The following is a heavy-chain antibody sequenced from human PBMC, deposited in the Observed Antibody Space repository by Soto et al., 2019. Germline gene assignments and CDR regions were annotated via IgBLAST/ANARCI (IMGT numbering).Heavy chain of an antibody. V-gene: IGHV3-48*02. J-gene: IGHJ4*02. CDR3: ARDHGSGSYSYYFDY. CDR1: GFTYRSYS. CDR2: ISSGSSTI. Sequence: PGGTLRLSCFASGFTYRSYSMNWVRQAPGKGLQWVSYISSGSSTIYHADSVKGRFTISRDNAKNSLFLQMNSLRDEDTAVYYCARDHGSGSYSYYFDYWGQGTLVTVSS. D-gene: IGHD1-26*01.